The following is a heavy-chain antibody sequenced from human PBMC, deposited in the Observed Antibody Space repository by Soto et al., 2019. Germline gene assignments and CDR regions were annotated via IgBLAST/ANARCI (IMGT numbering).Heavy chain of an antibody. Sequence: PSETLSLTCTVSGGSISRSSYYWGWIRQPPGKGLEWIGYIYYSGSTYYNPSLKSRVTISVDTSKNQFSLKLNSVTAADTAVYYCARAMVVTQNWLDPWGKVNLVTVSS. CDR1: GGSISRSSYY. J-gene: IGHJ5*02. CDR3: ARAMVVTQNWLDP. D-gene: IGHD2-21*02. V-gene: IGHV4-30-4*08. CDR2: IYYSGST.